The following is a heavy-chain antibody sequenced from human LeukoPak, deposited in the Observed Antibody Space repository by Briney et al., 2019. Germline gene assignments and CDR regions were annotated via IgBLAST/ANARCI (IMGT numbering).Heavy chain of an antibody. CDR3: AIAQSWDELFDS. D-gene: IGHD1-26*01. CDR1: GIAFTGND. Sequence: GGSLTLSCAASGIAFTGNDMNWVRQPPGKGLEWVSFISINTDTFYADSVRGRITISRDSSENTLFLQMNSLRDEDSAVYYCAIAQSWDELFDSWGQGTLVTVSS. V-gene: IGHV3-69-1*01. CDR2: ISINTDT. J-gene: IGHJ4*02.